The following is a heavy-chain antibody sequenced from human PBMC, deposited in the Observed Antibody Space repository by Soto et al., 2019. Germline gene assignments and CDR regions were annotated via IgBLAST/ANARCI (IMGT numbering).Heavy chain of an antibody. CDR3: VRVGRMTGDWGGMDV. CDR2: IDPNSGGT. D-gene: IGHD7-27*01. CDR1: GYSFGDYY. J-gene: IGHJ6*02. V-gene: IGHV1-2*04. Sequence: QAHLVQSGAEVKKPGASVKVSCKASGYSFGDYYVHWVRQAPGQGLEWMGWIDPNSGGTNNAQKFRGWVTLTRDTSISSAYMELNRLKSDATAVYYCVRVGRMTGDWGGMDVWGQGTTVIVS.